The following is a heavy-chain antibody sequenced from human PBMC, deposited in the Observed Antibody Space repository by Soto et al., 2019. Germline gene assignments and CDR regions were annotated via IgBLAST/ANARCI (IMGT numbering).Heavy chain of an antibody. J-gene: IGHJ5*02. CDR2: ISANNGNT. CDR3: ARARVLSRGALGNSFDL. Sequence: AAVKVTCKGSGYTLTSQGINWVRQAPGQGLEWMGWISANNGNTNYAQTLQGRVTMTTDTSTSTDYMELQRLRSDATAVYYCARARVLSRGALGNSFDLWGQGTLVTVSS. D-gene: IGHD3-16*01. V-gene: IGHV1-18*01. CDR1: GYTLTSQG.